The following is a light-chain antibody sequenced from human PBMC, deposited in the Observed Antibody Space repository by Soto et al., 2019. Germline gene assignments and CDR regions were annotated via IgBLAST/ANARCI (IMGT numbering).Light chain of an antibody. CDR2: EVS. J-gene: IGLJ1*01. Sequence: QSALTQPASVSGSPGQSITISCTGTSSDVGAYDYVSWYQQHPDKAPKLMIYEVSYRPSGVSNRFSGSKSVNTATLTISGLQAEDEADYYCSSHTTSSTRVFGTGIKLTVL. V-gene: IGLV2-14*03. CDR3: SSHTTSSTRV. CDR1: SSDVGAYDY.